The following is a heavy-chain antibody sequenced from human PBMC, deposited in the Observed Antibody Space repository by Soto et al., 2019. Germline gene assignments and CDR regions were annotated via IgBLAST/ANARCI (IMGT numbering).Heavy chain of an antibody. Sequence: PGGSLRLSCAASGFTVSSNYMSWVRQAPGKGLEWVSVIYSGGSTYYADSVKGRSTISRDNSKNTLYLQMNSLRAEDTAVYYCAKGYSGYDSEIFDYWGQGTLVTVSS. J-gene: IGHJ4*02. CDR1: GFTVSSNY. CDR2: IYSGGST. V-gene: IGHV3-53*01. CDR3: AKGYSGYDSEIFDY. D-gene: IGHD5-12*01.